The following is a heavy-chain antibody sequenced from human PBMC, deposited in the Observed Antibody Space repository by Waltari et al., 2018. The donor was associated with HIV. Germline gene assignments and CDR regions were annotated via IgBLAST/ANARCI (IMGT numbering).Heavy chain of an antibody. Sequence: QLQLQESGPGLVKPSETLSLTCTVSGGSITSSSYYWGWIRQPPGKGREWIGNIDYSGSAYYNSSLKSRVTISVDMSKNQFSLKLNSVTAADTAVYYCARDRYYYARTGSPDYWGQGTLVTVSS. D-gene: IGHD3-22*01. V-gene: IGHV4-39*02. CDR1: GGSITSSSYY. J-gene: IGHJ4*02. CDR3: ARDRYYYARTGSPDY. CDR2: IDYSGSA.